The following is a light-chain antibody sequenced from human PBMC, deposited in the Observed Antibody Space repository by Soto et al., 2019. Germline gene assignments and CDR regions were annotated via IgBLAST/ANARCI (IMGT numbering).Light chain of an antibody. Sequence: IVVTQSPDTLSLSPGERATLSCRASKSFSRSYLAWYQQRPGQAPRLLIYDASSRATGIPDRFSGSGSGTDFTLTISRLEPEDFALYYCQQRRNWPPITFGQGTRLEIK. CDR2: DAS. CDR3: QQRRNWPPIT. J-gene: IGKJ5*01. V-gene: IGKV3D-20*02. CDR1: KSFSRSY.